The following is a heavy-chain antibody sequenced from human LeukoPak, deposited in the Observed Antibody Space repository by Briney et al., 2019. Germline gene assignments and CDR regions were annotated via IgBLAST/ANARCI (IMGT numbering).Heavy chain of an antibody. CDR1: GFTFSDYY. J-gene: IGHJ4*02. V-gene: IGHV3-11*04. CDR3: ARLPRVTTPRYYLDY. CDR2: ISSSGSTI. D-gene: IGHD1-1*01. Sequence: SGGSLRLSCTVSGFTFSDYYMSWIRQAPGKGLEWVSYISSSGSTIYYADSVKGRFTISRDNAKNSLYLQMNSLRAEDTAVYYWARLPRVTTPRYYLDYWGQGTLVTVSS.